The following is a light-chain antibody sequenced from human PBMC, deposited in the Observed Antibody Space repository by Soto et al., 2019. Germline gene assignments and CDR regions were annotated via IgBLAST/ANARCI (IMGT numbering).Light chain of an antibody. J-gene: IGKJ4*01. V-gene: IGKV3-11*01. CDR2: DTS. Sequence: EVVLTQSPATLSLSPGETATLSCRASQTVGKYIGWYQQKPGQAPRLLIYDTSKRASDIPARFSGSGSGTDFTLTISSLESEDVAVYYCQQRFFWPRTFGGGTRVDIK. CDR3: QQRFFWPRT. CDR1: QTVGKY.